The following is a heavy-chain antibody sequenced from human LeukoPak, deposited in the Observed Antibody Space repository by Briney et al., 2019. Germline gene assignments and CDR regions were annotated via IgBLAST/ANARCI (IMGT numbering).Heavy chain of an antibody. Sequence: PGGSLTLSCAASGFTFSSYWMHWVRQAPGKGLVWVSRINSDGSSTTYADSVKGRFTISRDNAKNTLYLQMNSLRADDTAVYYCARGSDIAAAVKNYGSEFWGQGTLFPVSS. V-gene: IGHV3-74*01. D-gene: IGHD6-13*01. CDR3: ARGSDIAAAVKNYGSEF. CDR2: INSDGSST. J-gene: IGHJ4*02. CDR1: GFTFSSYW.